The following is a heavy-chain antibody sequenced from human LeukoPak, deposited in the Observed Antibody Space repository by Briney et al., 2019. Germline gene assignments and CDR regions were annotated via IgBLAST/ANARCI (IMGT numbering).Heavy chain of an antibody. J-gene: IGHJ4*02. Sequence: ASVKVSCKASGYVFTDFYIHWVRQAPGQALEWMGWINPYTGGTNYAQKFRGRVTMTRNTSISTAYMELSSLRSEDTAVYYCARGPRGSGSYVYWGQGTLVTVSS. CDR1: GYVFTDFY. CDR2: INPYTGGT. V-gene: IGHV1-2*02. D-gene: IGHD3-10*01. CDR3: ARGPRGSGSYVY.